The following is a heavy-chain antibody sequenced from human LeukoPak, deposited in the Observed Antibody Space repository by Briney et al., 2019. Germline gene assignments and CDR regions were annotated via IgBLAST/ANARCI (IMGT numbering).Heavy chain of an antibody. CDR1: GFTFSAYW. J-gene: IGHJ5*02. CDR3: VRETSYRFDP. Sequence: GGSLRLSCAASGFTFSAYWMNWVRQVPGKGLVWVSSIKSDGSSTTYADSVRGRFTISRDNAKNTLHLQMNSLGDDDMAVYYCVRETSYRFDPWGQGTLVTVSS. CDR2: IKSDGSST. V-gene: IGHV3-74*01.